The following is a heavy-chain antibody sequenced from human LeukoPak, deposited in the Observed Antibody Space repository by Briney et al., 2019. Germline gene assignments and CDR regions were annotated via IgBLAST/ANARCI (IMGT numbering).Heavy chain of an antibody. CDR1: GGSFSGYY. V-gene: IGHV4-34*01. CDR3: ARGSRSYYEC. CDR2: INHSGST. Sequence: PSETLSLTCAVYGGSFSGYYWSWIRQPPGEGLEWIGEINHSGSTNYNPSLKSRVTISVDTSKNQFSLKLSSVTAADTAVYYCARGSRSYYECWGQGTLVTVSS. J-gene: IGHJ4*02. D-gene: IGHD1-26*01.